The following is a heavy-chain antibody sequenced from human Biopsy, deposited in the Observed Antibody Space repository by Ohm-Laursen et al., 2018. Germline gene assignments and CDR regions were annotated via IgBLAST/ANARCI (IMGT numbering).Heavy chain of an antibody. J-gene: IGHJ5*02. D-gene: IGHD7-27*01. Sequence: QTLSLTCAISGDSISNKSGTWNWIRHSPSRGLEWLGRTYYRSKWSNDYAPSVKSRITINPETSTNQFSLQLQSMTPDDTALYYCARANSATGDNYFDPWGQGTLVIVSS. CDR1: GDSISNKSGT. V-gene: IGHV6-1*01. CDR3: ARANSATGDNYFDP. CDR2: TYYRSKWSN.